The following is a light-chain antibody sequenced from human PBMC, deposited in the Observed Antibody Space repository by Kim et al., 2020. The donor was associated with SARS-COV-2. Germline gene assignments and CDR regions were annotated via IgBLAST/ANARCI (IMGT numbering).Light chain of an antibody. CDR1: SGDIDAYNY. CDR3: YSYTTRV. J-gene: IGLJ3*02. CDR2: NVT. Sequence: GSPGQSITISCTGSSGDIDAYNYVSWYQQHPGKAPQLMIHNVTKRPSGVSDRFSGSKSGNTASLTISGLQAEDEANYYCYSYTTRVFGGGSQLTVL. V-gene: IGLV2-14*03.